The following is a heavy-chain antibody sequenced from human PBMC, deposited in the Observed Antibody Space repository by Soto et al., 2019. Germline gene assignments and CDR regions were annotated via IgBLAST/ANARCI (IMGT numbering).Heavy chain of an antibody. V-gene: IGHV4-59*02. J-gene: IGHJ5*02. D-gene: IGHD6-19*01. CDR2: IYYSGST. CDR1: GGSVSSYY. Sequence: SETLSHTCTVSGGSVSSYYWSWIRPPPGKGLEWIGYIYYSGSTNYNPSLKSRVTISVDTSKNQFSLKLSSVTAADTAVYYCARDQSSGWPPRGWFDPWGQGTLVTVSS. CDR3: ARDQSSGWPPRGWFDP.